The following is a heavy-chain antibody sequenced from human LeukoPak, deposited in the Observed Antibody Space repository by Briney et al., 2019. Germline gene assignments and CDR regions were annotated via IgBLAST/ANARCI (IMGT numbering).Heavy chain of an antibody. J-gene: IGHJ6*02. CDR2: IYTSGST. V-gene: IGHV4-4*07. CDR1: GGSISSYY. D-gene: IGHD3-10*01. CDR3: AREHPYGSGSYVVRNYYYYGMDV. Sequence: SETLSLTCTVSGGSISSYYWSWIRQPAGKGLEWIGRIYTSGSTNYNPSLKSRVTMSVDTSKNQFSLKLSSVTAADTAVYYCAREHPYGSGSYVVRNYYYYGMDVWGQGTTVTVSS.